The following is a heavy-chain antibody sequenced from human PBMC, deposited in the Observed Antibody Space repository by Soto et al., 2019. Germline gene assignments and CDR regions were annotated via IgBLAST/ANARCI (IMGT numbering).Heavy chain of an antibody. CDR1: GGSISSAGYH. V-gene: IGHV4-31*03. Sequence: SETLSLTCTVSGGSISSAGYHWSWIRQHPGKGLEWIGYIDYSGSTYYNPSLQGRVTISVDTSKNQFSLKLSSVTAADTAVYYCARHDNMTLGSNYLDSWGPGTLVTVSS. D-gene: IGHD1-1*01. CDR3: ARHDNMTLGSNYLDS. CDR2: IDYSGST. J-gene: IGHJ4*02.